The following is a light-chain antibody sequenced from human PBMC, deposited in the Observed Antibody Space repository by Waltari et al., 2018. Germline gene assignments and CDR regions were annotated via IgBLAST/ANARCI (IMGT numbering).Light chain of an antibody. CDR3: SSYAGSNNFVV. J-gene: IGLJ2*01. CDR2: EVT. CDR1: SSDIGGYDY. Sequence: QSALTQPPSASGSPGPSVTISCTGTSSDIGGYDYVSWYQQHPGKAPKLMIYEVTKRPSGVPGRFSGSKSGDTASLTVSGLQAEDEADYYCSSYAGSNNFVVFGGGTKVTVL. V-gene: IGLV2-8*01.